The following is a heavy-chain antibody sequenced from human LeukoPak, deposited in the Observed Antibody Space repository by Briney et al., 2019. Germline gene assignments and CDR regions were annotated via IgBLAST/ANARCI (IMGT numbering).Heavy chain of an antibody. CDR2: TYYRSKWSS. Sequence: SQTLSLACAISGDSVSSNSAAWNWLRQSPSRGLERLGRTYYRSKWSSDYAVSMESRIIINSDTSKNQFSPQLNSVTPEDTAVYYCARGRSWPLDYWGQGTLVTVSS. CDR3: ARGRSWPLDY. D-gene: IGHD6-13*01. CDR1: GDSVSSNSAA. V-gene: IGHV6-1*01. J-gene: IGHJ4*02.